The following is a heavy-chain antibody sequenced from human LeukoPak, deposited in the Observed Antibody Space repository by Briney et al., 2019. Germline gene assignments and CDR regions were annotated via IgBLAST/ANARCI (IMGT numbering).Heavy chain of an antibody. CDR1: GFTFSSHW. J-gene: IGHJ4*02. Sequence: GGSLRLSCAASGFTFSSHWMSWVRRAPGKGLEWVSTISGSGGGTYYADSVKGRFTISRDNSKNILFLQMNSLRAEDTAAYFCAKDQPQITMIIDNWGQGTLVTVSS. D-gene: IGHD3-22*01. V-gene: IGHV3-23*01. CDR2: ISGSGGGT. CDR3: AKDQPQITMIIDN.